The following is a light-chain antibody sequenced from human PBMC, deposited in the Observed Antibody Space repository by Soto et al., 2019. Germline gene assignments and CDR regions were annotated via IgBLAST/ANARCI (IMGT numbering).Light chain of an antibody. CDR2: AAS. CDR3: QHYHGYPFT. V-gene: IGKV1-5*01. CDR1: QSVNTW. J-gene: IGKJ3*01. Sequence: DIQMTQSPSTLSASVGARVTITCRASQSVNTWLAWYQQKPGKAPVLLIYAASSLKSGVPSRFSGSGSGTEFTLTITSLQPDDFAIYYCQHYHGYPFTFGPGTKVD.